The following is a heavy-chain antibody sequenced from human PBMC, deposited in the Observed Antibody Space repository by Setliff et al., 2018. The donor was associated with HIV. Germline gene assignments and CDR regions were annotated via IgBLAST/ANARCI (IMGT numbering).Heavy chain of an antibody. CDR3: ARDRAESYYYYYYYMDV. V-gene: IGHV3-21*01. CDR1: GLTFSSYA. D-gene: IGHD3-10*01. J-gene: IGHJ6*03. CDR2: ISSSSSYI. Sequence: GGSLRLSCAASGLTFSSYAMNWVRQAPGKGLEWVSSISSSSSYIYYADSVKGRFTISRDNAKNSLYLQMNSLRAEDTAVYYCARDRAESYYYYYYYMDVWGKGTTVTVSS.